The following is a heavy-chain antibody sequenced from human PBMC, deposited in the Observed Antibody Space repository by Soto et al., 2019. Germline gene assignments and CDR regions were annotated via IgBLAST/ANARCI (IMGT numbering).Heavy chain of an antibody. J-gene: IGHJ4*01. CDR1: GFPFSSYA. CDR3: ASPHPDYYGSGTHVQPCDY. V-gene: IGHV3-23*01. Sequence: PGVAMRRSCAPSGFPFSSYAISWARQAPGKGLERVPPISGSGGRTYCADSVKGRFSISRDNSKNTRYLQMNSLRAEDTAVYYCASPHPDYYGSGTHVQPCDYWGQGTRVTVS. D-gene: IGHD3-10*01. CDR2: ISGSGGRT.